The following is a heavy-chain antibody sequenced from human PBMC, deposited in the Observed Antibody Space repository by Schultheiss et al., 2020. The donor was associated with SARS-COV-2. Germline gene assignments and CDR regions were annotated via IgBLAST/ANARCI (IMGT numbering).Heavy chain of an antibody. J-gene: IGHJ6*02. V-gene: IGHV1-69*05. Sequence: SVKVSCKASGGTFSSYAISWVRQAPGQGLEWMGGIIPIFGTANYAQKLQGRVTMTTDTSTSTVYMELSSLRSDDTAVYYCARELLGQQLVLARVHYGMDVWGQGTTVTVSS. D-gene: IGHD6-13*01. CDR2: IIPIFGTA. CDR1: GGTFSSYA. CDR3: ARELLGQQLVLARVHYGMDV.